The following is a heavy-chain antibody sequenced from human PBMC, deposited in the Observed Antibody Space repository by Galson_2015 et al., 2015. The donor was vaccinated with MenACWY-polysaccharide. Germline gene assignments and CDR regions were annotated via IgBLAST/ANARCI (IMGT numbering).Heavy chain of an antibody. CDR2: NDYDGNT. V-gene: IGHV4-59*01. J-gene: IGHJ4*02. Sequence: WIQQPPGKGLEWIGYNDYDGNTNYSPSLKSRVSISVDTSKNQFSLRLRSVTAADTAFYYCARGADLLPDYYFDFWGQGALVTVSS. D-gene: IGHD1-26*01. CDR3: ARGADLLPDYYFDF.